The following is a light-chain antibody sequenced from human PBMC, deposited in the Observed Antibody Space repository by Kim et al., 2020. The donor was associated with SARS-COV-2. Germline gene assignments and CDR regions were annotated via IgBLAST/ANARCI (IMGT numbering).Light chain of an antibody. CDR2: AAS. CDR3: QNLHKYPLSN. Sequence: DIQLTQSPSFLSASVGDRVTITCRASQGIRSYLAWYQQKPGKAPKLLIYAASTLQTGVPSRFSGSGSGTEFTLTISSLQPEDLARYYCQNLHKYPLSNVGGATYVDI. CDR1: QGIRSY. V-gene: IGKV1-9*01. J-gene: IGKJ4*01.